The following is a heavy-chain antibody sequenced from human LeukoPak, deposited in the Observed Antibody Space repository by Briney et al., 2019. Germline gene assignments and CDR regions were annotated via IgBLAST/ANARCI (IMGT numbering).Heavy chain of an antibody. D-gene: IGHD3-22*01. V-gene: IGHV1-8*01. J-gene: IGHJ4*02. CDR1: GYTFTSYD. CDR3: ARGGGYYDRSAKYFIRPPEF. CDR2: MNPFSGNT. Sequence: ASVKVSCKASGYTFTSYDVNWVRQTTGQGLEWMGWMNPFSGNTGYAQKFQGRVTMTRNTPMSTAYMELSSLRYEDTAVYYCARGGGYYDRSAKYFIRPPEFWGQGTLVTVSS.